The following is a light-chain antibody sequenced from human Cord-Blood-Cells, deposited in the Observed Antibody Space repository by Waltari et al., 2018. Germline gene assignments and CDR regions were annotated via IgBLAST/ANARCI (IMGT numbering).Light chain of an antibody. Sequence: DIQMTQSPSTLSASVGDRVTITCRASQSISSWLAWYQQKPGKAPNLLIYDASSFESGVPSRFSGSGSGTEFTLTISSLQPDDFATYYCQQYNSYSYTFGQGTKLEIK. V-gene: IGKV1-5*01. CDR2: DAS. CDR1: QSISSW. J-gene: IGKJ2*01. CDR3: QQYNSYSYT.